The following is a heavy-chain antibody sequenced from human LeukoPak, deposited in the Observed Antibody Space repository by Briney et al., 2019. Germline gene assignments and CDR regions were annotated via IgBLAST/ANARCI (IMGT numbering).Heavy chain of an antibody. CDR3: ARETRGPDTRMVSFHKFDP. J-gene: IGHJ5*02. CDR2: IGASGYSR. CDR1: GFTFSSHA. D-gene: IGHD5-18*01. Sequence: GGSLRLSCAASGFTFSSHAMIWVRQAPGKGLEYVSGIGASGYSRYYSDSVKGRFTISRDNSKNTLFLQMNSLRAEDTAVYYCARETRGPDTRMVSFHKFDPWGQGTLVTVSS. V-gene: IGHV3-23*01.